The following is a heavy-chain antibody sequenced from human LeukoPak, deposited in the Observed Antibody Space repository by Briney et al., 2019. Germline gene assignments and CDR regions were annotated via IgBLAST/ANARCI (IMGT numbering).Heavy chain of an antibody. V-gene: IGHV4-59*12. Sequence: SETLSLTCTVSGGSISSYYWSWIRQPPGKGLEWIGYIYYSGSTNYNPSLKSRVTISVDTSKNQFSLKLSSVTAADTAVYYCAREIVGATLYVDYWGQGTLVTVSS. CDR3: AREIVGATLYVDY. CDR2: IYYSGST. J-gene: IGHJ4*02. CDR1: GGSISSYY. D-gene: IGHD1-26*01.